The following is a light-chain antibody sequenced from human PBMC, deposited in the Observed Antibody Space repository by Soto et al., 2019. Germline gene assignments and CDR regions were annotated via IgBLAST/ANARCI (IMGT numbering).Light chain of an antibody. CDR2: GAS. Sequence: IVMTQSPVTLSVSPGERVTLSCRASETVRTNLAWIQQKPCQTPRLLIFGASTRATGIPTRFTGSGYETEFTLTIESQQYEDLAVYYCQQYYNWPAYTFGKGNKLEI. CDR1: ETVRTN. J-gene: IGKJ2*01. V-gene: IGKV3-15*01. CDR3: QQYYNWPAYT.